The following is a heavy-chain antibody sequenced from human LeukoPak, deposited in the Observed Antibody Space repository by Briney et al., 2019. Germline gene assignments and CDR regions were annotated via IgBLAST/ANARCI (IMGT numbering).Heavy chain of an antibody. D-gene: IGHD2-8*01. Sequence: GGSLRLSCAASGFTFSSYWMSWVRQAPGKGLEWVSTISGSGDSTYYADSVKGRFTISRDNSKNTLNLQMNSLRVEDTAVYYCAKSNGLDYWGQGTLVTVSS. V-gene: IGHV3-23*01. CDR1: GFTFSSYW. CDR2: ISGSGDST. J-gene: IGHJ4*02. CDR3: AKSNGLDY.